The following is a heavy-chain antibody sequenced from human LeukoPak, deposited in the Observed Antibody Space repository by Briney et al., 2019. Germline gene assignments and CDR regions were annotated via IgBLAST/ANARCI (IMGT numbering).Heavy chain of an antibody. Sequence: PGGSLRLSCAASGFTFSTYGMTWVRQAPGKGLEWVSAISGSGGSTYYADSVKGRFTISRDNSKNTLYLQMNSLRAEDTAVYYCAKGGGSGSFDYWGQGTLVTVSS. J-gene: IGHJ4*02. CDR1: GFTFSTYG. CDR2: ISGSGGST. V-gene: IGHV3-23*01. D-gene: IGHD1-26*01. CDR3: AKGGGSGSFDY.